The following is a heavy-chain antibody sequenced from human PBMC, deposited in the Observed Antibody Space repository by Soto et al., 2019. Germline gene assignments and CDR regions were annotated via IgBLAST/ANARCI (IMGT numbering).Heavy chain of an antibody. J-gene: IGHJ6*02. CDR3: ANRDFWIGYYPGGMDV. CDR2: ISYDGSNK. D-gene: IGHD3-3*01. Sequence: LRLSCAASGFTFSSYGMHWVRQAPGKGLEWVAVISYDGSNKYYADSVKGRFTISRDNSKNTLYLQMNSLRAEDTAVYYCANRDFWIGYYPGGMDVWGQGTTVTVSS. V-gene: IGHV3-30*18. CDR1: GFTFSSYG.